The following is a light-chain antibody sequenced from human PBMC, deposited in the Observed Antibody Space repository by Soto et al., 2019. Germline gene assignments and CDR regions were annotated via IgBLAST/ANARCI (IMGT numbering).Light chain of an antibody. Sequence: DIQMTQSPSSLSASVGDRVTITCRASQTISTYLNWYQQKPGKAPRLLIYDASSFLSGVPSRFSGSGSGTDVTLTIASLQPEDFSTYYCQQIDSTPYTFGQGTKVEI. CDR2: DAS. CDR1: QTISTY. V-gene: IGKV1-39*01. CDR3: QQIDSTPYT. J-gene: IGKJ2*01.